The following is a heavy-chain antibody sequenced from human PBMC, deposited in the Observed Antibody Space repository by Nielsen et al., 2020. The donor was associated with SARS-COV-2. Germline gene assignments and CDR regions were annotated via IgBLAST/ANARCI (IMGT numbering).Heavy chain of an antibody. CDR1: GGSISGYY. Sequence: GSLRLSCTVSGGSISGYYWSWIRQPPGKGLEWIGEINHSGSTNYNPSLKSRVTISVDTSKNQFSLKLSSVTAADTAVYYCARFRYYGSGVSYYYYGMDVWGQGTTVTVSS. J-gene: IGHJ6*02. V-gene: IGHV4-34*01. D-gene: IGHD3-10*01. CDR2: INHSGST. CDR3: ARFRYYGSGVSYYYYGMDV.